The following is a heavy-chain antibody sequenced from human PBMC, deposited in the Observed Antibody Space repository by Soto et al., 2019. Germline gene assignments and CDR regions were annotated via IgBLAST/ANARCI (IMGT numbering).Heavy chain of an antibody. CDR1: GGTFSSYA. Sequence: ASVKVSCKASGGTFSSYAISWVRQAPGQGLEWMGGIIPIFGTANYAQKFQGRVTITADESTSTAYMELSSLRSEDTAVYYCARGGIVLVPAAAPYWGQGTLVTVSS. V-gene: IGHV1-69*13. CDR2: IIPIFGTA. J-gene: IGHJ4*02. CDR3: ARGGIVLVPAAAPY. D-gene: IGHD2-2*01.